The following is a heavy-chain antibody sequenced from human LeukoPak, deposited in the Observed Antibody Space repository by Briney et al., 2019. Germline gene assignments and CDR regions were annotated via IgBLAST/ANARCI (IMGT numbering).Heavy chain of an antibody. D-gene: IGHD3-10*01. Sequence: SETLSLTCAVYVGSFSGYYWSWIRQPPGKGREWIGEINHSGSTNYNSSLKRRVTISVDTSKNQFSLKLSSVTAADTAVYYCARGYYGSGSHCCHMDVWGKGTTITVS. CDR2: INHSGST. CDR1: VGSFSGYY. CDR3: ARGYYGSGSHCCHMDV. V-gene: IGHV4-34*01. J-gene: IGHJ6*03.